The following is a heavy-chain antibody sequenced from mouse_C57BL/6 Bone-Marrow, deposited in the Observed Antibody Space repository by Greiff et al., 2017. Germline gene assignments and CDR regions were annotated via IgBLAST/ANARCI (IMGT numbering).Heavy chain of an antibody. CDR1: GYTFTSYW. V-gene: IGHV1-64*01. CDR3: ASQGLTWRVD. CDR2: IHPNSGST. Sequence: QVQLQQPGAELVKPGASVKLSCKASGYTFTSYWMHWVKQRPGQGLEWIGMIHPNSGSTNYNEKVKSKATLTVDKSSSTAYMQLSSLTSEDSAVYYCASQGLTWRVDWGQGTTLTVSS. D-gene: IGHD4-1*01. J-gene: IGHJ2*01.